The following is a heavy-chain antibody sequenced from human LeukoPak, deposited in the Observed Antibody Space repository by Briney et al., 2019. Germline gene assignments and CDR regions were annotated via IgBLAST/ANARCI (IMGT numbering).Heavy chain of an antibody. CDR2: IIPIFGTA. CDR3: ASGLTVVTPGDFQH. J-gene: IGHJ1*01. CDR1: GGTFSSYA. V-gene: IGHV1-69*05. D-gene: IGHD4-23*01. Sequence: ASVKVSCKASGGTFSSYAISWVRQAPGQGLEWMGGIIPIFGTANYAQKFQGRVTITTDESTSTAYMELSSLRSEDTAVYYCASGLTVVTPGDFQHWGQGTLVTVSS.